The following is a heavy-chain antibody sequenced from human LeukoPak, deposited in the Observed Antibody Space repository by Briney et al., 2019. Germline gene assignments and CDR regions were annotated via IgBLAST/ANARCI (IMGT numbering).Heavy chain of an antibody. D-gene: IGHD6-13*01. J-gene: IGHJ4*02. CDR3: ARVPGYTVTSLYY. V-gene: IGHV3-33*01. CDR2: IWYDGSNK. CDR1: GFTFSSYG. Sequence: GRSLRLSCAASGFTFSSYGMQWVRQAPGKGLEGVAVIWYDGSNKYYADSVKGRFTISRDNSKNTLYLQMNSLSSEDTAVYYCARVPGYTVTSLYYWGQGTLVTVSS.